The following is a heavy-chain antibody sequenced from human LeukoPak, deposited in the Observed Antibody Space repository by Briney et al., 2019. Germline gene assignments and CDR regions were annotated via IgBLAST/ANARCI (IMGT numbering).Heavy chain of an antibody. D-gene: IGHD3-22*01. Sequence: GGSLRLSCAASEFTFSSYSMNWVRQAPGKGLEWVSYITNSGNSKSYADSVKGRFTISRDNTKNSLYLQMNGLRAEDTAVYYRGKTRSSCLLALDYWGQGILVTVSS. V-gene: IGHV3-48*01. J-gene: IGHJ4*02. CDR3: GKTRSSCLLALDY. CDR1: EFTFSSYS. CDR2: ITNSGNSK.